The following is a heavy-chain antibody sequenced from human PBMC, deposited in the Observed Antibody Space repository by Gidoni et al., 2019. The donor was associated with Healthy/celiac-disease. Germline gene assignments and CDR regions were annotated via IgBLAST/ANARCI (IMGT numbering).Heavy chain of an antibody. D-gene: IGHD6-13*01. V-gene: IGHV3-30-3*01. CDR1: AFTLSAYS. J-gene: IGHJ6*02. Sequence: QVQLVESGGGVGQPGRSLRLSCAASAFTLSAYSMHWVRQAPGKGLGWVAVISYDGSNKYYADSVKGRFTISRDNSKNTLYLQMNSLRAEDTAVYYCARDGALVIIAAAGDGMDVWGQGTTVTVSS. CDR3: ARDGALVIIAAAGDGMDV. CDR2: ISYDGSNK.